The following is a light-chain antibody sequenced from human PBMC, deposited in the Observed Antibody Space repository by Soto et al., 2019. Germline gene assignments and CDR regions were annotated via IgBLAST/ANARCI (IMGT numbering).Light chain of an antibody. CDR2: AAS. CDR3: QQSYTTPLT. J-gene: IGKJ4*01. V-gene: IGKV1-39*01. CDR1: QYISDF. Sequence: DIQMTQSPSSLSASVGDRVTITCRASQYISDFLNWYQQKPGKAPVILIYAASTLQSGVPSRFNGGGSETNFTLIISSLQPEDFATYYCQQSYTTPLTFGGGTKVDFK.